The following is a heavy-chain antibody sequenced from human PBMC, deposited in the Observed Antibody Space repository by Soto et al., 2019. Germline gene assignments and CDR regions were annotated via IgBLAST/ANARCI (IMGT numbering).Heavy chain of an antibody. CDR3: AKGGSSWTEWFDP. CDR2: INPSSGGT. Sequence: QVQLVQSGAEVKKPGASVKVSCKASGYPITAKYLHWVRQAPGQGLEWMGWINPSSGGTKEAQKFRGRVTMTRDTSISAAYMELSRLTSDDTAVYYCAKGGSSWTEWFDPWGQGTLVTVSS. J-gene: IGHJ5*02. V-gene: IGHV1-2*02. D-gene: IGHD6-13*01. CDR1: GYPITAKY.